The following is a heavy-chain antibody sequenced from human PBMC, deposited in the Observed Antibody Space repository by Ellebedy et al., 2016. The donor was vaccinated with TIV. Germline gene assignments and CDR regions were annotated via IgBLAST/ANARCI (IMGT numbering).Heavy chain of an antibody. CDR3: ARRDSGYFFY. J-gene: IGHJ4*02. D-gene: IGHD5-12*01. V-gene: IGHV1-46*04. CDR1: GYTFSNYF. CDR2: INPSSGST. Sequence: AASVKVSCKASGYTFSNYFVHWVRQAPGQGLEWMGIINPSSGSTTYAQRLQGRLTMTRDTSTSTVYMELSSLRSEDTAVYYCARRDSGYFFYWGQGTLVTVSS.